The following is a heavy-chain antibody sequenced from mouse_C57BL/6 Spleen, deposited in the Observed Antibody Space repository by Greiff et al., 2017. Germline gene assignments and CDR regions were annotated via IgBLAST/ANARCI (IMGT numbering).Heavy chain of an antibody. D-gene: IGHD1-1*01. J-gene: IGHJ3*01. CDR2: INPNNGGT. CDR1: GYTFTDYY. Sequence: VQLQQSGPELVKPGASVKISCKASGYTFTDYYMNWVKQSHGKSLEWIGDINPNNGGTSYNQKFKGKATLTVDKSSSTAYMELRSLTSEDSAVYYCAYYYGSSLFAYWGQGTLVTVSA. CDR3: AYYYGSSLFAY. V-gene: IGHV1-26*01.